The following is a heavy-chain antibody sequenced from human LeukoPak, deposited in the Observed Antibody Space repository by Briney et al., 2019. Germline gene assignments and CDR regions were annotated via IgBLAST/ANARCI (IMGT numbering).Heavy chain of an antibody. Sequence: GGSLRLSCAASGFTFSSYAMNWVRQAPGKGLEWVSSISSSSSYIYYADSVKGRFTISRDNAKNSLYLQMNSLGVEDTAVYYCARDLTAMITTPFDYWGQGTLVTVSS. V-gene: IGHV3-21*01. CDR1: GFTFSSYA. CDR3: ARDLTAMITTPFDY. CDR2: ISSSSSYI. D-gene: IGHD5-18*01. J-gene: IGHJ4*02.